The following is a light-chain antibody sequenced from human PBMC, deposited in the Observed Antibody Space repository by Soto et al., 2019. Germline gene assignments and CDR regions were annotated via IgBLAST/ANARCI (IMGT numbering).Light chain of an antibody. Sequence: EIVLTQSPGTLSLSPGDTATLSCRASQSFNSAYLAWYQQRPGQPPRRLIYASSSRAAGIPDRFRGTVSGTEFTLIISRLEPEDFAVYYCQHYGDSPWGFGQGTKVEVK. CDR3: QHYGDSPWG. CDR2: ASS. V-gene: IGKV3-20*01. CDR1: QSFNSAY. J-gene: IGKJ1*01.